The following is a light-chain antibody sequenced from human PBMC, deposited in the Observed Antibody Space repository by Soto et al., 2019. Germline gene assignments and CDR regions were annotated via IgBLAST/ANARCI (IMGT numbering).Light chain of an antibody. J-gene: IGLJ2*01. Sequence: QSVLTQPPSASGTPGQRVTISCSGSSSNIGSNTVNWYQQFPGTAPKLLVYDDSQRPSGVPDRFPGSKSGTSASLAISGLQSEDEADYYCSGWDDRWNVVVFGGGTKLTVL. CDR1: SSNIGSNT. CDR2: DDS. CDR3: SGWDDRWNVVV. V-gene: IGLV1-44*01.